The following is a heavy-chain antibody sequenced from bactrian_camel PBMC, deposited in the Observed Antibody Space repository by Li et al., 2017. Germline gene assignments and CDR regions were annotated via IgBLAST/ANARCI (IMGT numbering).Heavy chain of an antibody. D-gene: IGHD4*01. Sequence: VQLVESGGGSVQAGGSLRLSCVASGYSHSTSTMGWFRQAPGKEREGVAIIENDGRTSYIDAVKGRFTISKDDAKNILYLQMNSLKSEDTALYYCATLIETVATMIGFGSWGQGTQVTVS. CDR3: ATLIETVATMIGFGS. V-gene: IGHV3S59*01. J-gene: IGHJ6*01. CDR2: IIENDGRT. CDR1: GYSHSTST.